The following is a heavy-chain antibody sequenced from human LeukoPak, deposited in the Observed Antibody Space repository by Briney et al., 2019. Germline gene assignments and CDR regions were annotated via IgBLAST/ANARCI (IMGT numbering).Heavy chain of an antibody. CDR3: VRLRRNNDRSGYYYYYDY. J-gene: IGHJ4*02. V-gene: IGHV3-21*01. Sequence: GGSLRLSCAASGYTFSDFSVNWVRQAPGKGLEWVSSISVRSNYGYYADSVRGRFTISRDDARDSLFLQMNSLGAEDTAVYFCVRLRRNNDRSGYYYYYDYWGQGTLVTVSS. D-gene: IGHD3-22*01. CDR2: ISVRSNYG. CDR1: GYTFSDFS.